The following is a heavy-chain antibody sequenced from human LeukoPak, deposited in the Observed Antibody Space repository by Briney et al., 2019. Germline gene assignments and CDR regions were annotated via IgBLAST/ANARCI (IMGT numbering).Heavy chain of an antibody. V-gene: IGHV4-39*01. D-gene: IGHD1-1*01. J-gene: IGHJ5*02. Sequence: SETLSLTCTVSGGSISSSSHSWGWIRQPPGKGLEWTGTIYYTGRAYYNPSLESRLTISVDTSKNQFSLKLTSVTAADTAIYYCAQSLGSGNWIGNWFDPWGQGTLVTVSS. CDR3: AQSLGSGNWIGNWFDP. CDR2: IYYTGRA. CDR1: GGSISSSSHS.